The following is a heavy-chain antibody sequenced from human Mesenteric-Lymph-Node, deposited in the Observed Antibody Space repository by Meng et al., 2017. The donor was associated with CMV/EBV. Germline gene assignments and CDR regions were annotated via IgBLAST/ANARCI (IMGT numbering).Heavy chain of an antibody. CDR2: FYPGESDD. D-gene: IGHD2-2*01. CDR1: GASLSSYY. V-gene: IGHV5-51*01. J-gene: IGHJ4*02. CDR3: ARRGYCATTSCSYFDY. Sequence: SGASLSSYYFGWVRQVAAKGLEWIGVFYPGESDDTYGTSFQGQVTISADKSISTAYLQWSSLKASDTAMYYCARRGYCATTSCSYFDYWGQGTLVTVSS.